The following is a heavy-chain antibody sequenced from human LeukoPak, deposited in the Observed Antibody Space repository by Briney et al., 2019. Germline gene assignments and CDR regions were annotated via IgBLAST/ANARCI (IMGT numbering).Heavy chain of an antibody. CDR3: AKSPITSSGWPGWFDP. CDR2: ISSSGGST. CDR1: GMTFSSNA. V-gene: IGHV3-23*01. Sequence: PGESLRLSCAASGMTFSSNAMSWVRQAPGKGLEWVSGISSSGGSTYYRDSVKGRFTISRDNSKNTLYLQMNSLRAEDTAVYYCAKSPITSSGWPGWFDPWGQGTLVTVSS. J-gene: IGHJ5*02. D-gene: IGHD6-19*01.